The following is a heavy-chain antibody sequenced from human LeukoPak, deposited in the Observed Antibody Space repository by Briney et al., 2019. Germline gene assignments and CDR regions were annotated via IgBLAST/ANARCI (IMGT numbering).Heavy chain of an antibody. J-gene: IGHJ3*02. CDR3: ARVYSSSWYSAFYI. V-gene: IGHV3-64*01. D-gene: IGHD6-13*01. CDR2: ISSNGGST. Sequence: PGGSLRLSCAASGFTFSSYAMHWVRQAPGKGLEYVSAISSNGGSTYYANSLKGRFTISRDNSKNTLYLQMGSLRAEDMAVYYCARVYSSSWYSAFYIWGQGTMVTVSS. CDR1: GFTFSSYA.